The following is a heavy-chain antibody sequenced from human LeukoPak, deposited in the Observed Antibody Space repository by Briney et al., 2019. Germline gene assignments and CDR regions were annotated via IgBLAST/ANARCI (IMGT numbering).Heavy chain of an antibody. CDR3: AKARPRELYEFDY. D-gene: IGHD1-26*01. V-gene: IGHV3-23*01. Sequence: GGSLRLSCAASGFTFSSYAMSWVRQAPGKGLEWVSAVGGSGGSTYHADSAKGRFTISRDNSKNTLYLQMNSLRAEDTAVYYCAKARPRELYEFDYWGQGTLVTVSS. CDR2: VGGSGGST. J-gene: IGHJ4*02. CDR1: GFTFSSYA.